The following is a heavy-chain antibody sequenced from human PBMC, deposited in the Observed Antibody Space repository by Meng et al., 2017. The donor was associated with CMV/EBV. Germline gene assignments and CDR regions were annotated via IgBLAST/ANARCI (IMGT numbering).Heavy chain of an antibody. V-gene: IGHV3-49*04. Sequence: GESLKISCTASGFTFGDYAMSWVRQAPGKGLEWVGFIRSKAYGGPTEYAASVKGRFTISRDDSKSTAYLQMNSLKTEDTAVYYCTRAPADYYDSSGYYQAPDYWGQGTLVTVSS. J-gene: IGHJ4*02. CDR3: TRAPADYYDSSGYYQAPDY. CDR1: GFTFGDYA. D-gene: IGHD3-22*01. CDR2: IRSKAYGGPT.